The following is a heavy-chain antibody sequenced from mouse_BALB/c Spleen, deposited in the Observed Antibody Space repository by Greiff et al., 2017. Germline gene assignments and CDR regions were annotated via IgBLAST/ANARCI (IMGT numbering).Heavy chain of an antibody. Sequence: EVQLVESGGGLVQPGGSLRLSCATSGFTFSDFYMEWVRQPPGKRLEWIAASRNKANDYTTEYSASVKGRFIVSRDTSQSILYLQMNALRAEDTAIYYCARDAEYCNYAWFAYWGQGTLVTVSA. V-gene: IGHV7-1*02. CDR1: GFTFSDFY. CDR2: SRNKANDYTT. D-gene: IGHD2-10*02. CDR3: ARDAEYCNYAWFAY. J-gene: IGHJ3*01.